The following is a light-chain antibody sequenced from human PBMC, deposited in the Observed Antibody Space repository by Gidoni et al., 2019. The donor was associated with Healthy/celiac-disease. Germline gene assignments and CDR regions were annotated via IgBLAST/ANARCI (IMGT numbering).Light chain of an antibody. CDR2: QDS. Sequence: SYELTQPPSVSVSPGQTASITCAGDKLGDKYACWYQQKPGPSPVLVIYQDSKRPSGIPERFSGSYSWNTASLTISWTQAMDEADYYCQAWDSSTVVFGGGTKLTVL. CDR3: QAWDSSTVV. CDR1: KLGDKY. J-gene: IGLJ2*01. V-gene: IGLV3-1*01.